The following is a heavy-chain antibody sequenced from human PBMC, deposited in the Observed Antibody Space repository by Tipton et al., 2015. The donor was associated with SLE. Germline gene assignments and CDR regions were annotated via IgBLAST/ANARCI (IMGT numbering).Heavy chain of an antibody. D-gene: IGHD1/OR15-1a*01. J-gene: IGHJ3*01. CDR3: AGSPITTGVTNAIDV. V-gene: IGHV4-34*01. CDR2: INHSGST. CDR1: GGSFSGYY. Sequence: TLSLTCTVYGGSFSGYYWSWIRQPPGKGLEWIGEINHSGSTNYNPSLKSRVTISVDTSKNQFSLKLSSVTAADTAVYYCAGSPITTGVTNAIDVWGQGTLVTVSS.